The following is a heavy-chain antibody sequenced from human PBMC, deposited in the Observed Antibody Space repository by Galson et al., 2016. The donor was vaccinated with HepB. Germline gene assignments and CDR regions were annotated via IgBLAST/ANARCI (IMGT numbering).Heavy chain of an antibody. CDR3: ARANYYAMDG. Sequence: SLRLSCAASESIFRGYAMHWVRQAPGKGLEWVAVILHDGSKKFYADSVKGRFTISRDNSKNTMYLQMDSLRAEDTAVYYCARANYYAMDGWGQGTTVTVSS. V-gene: IGHV3-30*04. CDR2: ILHDGSKK. J-gene: IGHJ6*02. CDR1: ESIFRGYA.